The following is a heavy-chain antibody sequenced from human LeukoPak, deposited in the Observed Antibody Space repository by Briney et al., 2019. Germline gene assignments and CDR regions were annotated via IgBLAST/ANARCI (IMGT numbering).Heavy chain of an antibody. CDR3: ARGLWFGEQAWYFDL. CDR1: GGSLSSYY. CDR2: IYTSGST. J-gene: IGHJ2*01. Sequence: SETLSLTCTVSGGSLSSYYWTWIRQPAGKGLEWIGRIYTSGSTNYDPSLKSRVTISVDTSKNQFSLKLSSVTAADTAVYYCARGLWFGEQAWYFDLWGRGTLVTVSS. V-gene: IGHV4-4*07. D-gene: IGHD3-10*01.